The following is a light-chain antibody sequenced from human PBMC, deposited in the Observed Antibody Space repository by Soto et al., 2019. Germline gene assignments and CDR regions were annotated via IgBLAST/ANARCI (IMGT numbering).Light chain of an antibody. Sequence: DVVMTQTPRSLSVAPGQPAAISCKSSQSLLHITGETFLFWYLQKPGQSPQLLIYEVSTRVSGVPDRFSGSGSGTDFTLEISRVETDDVGIYYCMQSTQLPPPFGQGTRLEIK. J-gene: IGKJ5*01. CDR3: MQSTQLPPP. V-gene: IGKV2D-29*02. CDR1: QSLLHITGETF. CDR2: EVS.